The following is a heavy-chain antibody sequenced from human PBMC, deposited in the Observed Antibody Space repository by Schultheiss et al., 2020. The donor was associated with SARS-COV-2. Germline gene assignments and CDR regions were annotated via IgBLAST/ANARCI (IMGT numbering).Heavy chain of an antibody. CDR1: GGSFSGYY. CDR3: YAVAATRGYYYYGMDV. CDR2: INHSGST. Sequence: SQTLSLTCAVYGGSFSGYYWSWIRQPPGKGLEWIGEINHSGSTNYNPSLKSRVTISVDTSKNQFSLKLSSVTAADTAVYYCYAVAATRGYYYYGMDVWGQGTTVTVSS. J-gene: IGHJ6*02. D-gene: IGHD2-15*01. V-gene: IGHV4-34*03.